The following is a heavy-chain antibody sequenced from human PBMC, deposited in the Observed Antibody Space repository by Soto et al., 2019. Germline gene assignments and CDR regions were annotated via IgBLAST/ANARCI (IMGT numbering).Heavy chain of an antibody. CDR3: ASQYDFWRGYTHEAAFYI. CDR1: GGSISSSSYY. D-gene: IGHD3-3*01. CDR2: IYYSGST. Sequence: QLQLQESGPGLVKPSETLSLTCTVSGGSISSSSYYWGWIRQPPGQGLEWIGSIYYSGSTYYNPSPKSRVTFAVDTSKSRFSVQLSAVTAADTAVSYCASQYDFWRGYTHEAAFYIWGQGTMVTVSS. V-gene: IGHV4-39*01. J-gene: IGHJ3*02.